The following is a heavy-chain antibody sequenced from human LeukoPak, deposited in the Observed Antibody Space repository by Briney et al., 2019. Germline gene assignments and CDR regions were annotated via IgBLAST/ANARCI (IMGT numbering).Heavy chain of an antibody. CDR1: GFTFSSYG. Sequence: GGSLRLSCAASGFTFSSYGMHWVRQAPGQGLEWVAVISYDGSNKYYADSVKGRFTISRDNAKNSLYLQMNSLRAEDTAVYYCARSPPADIVLMVYAIGWYFDLWGRGTLVTVSS. CDR2: ISYDGSNK. CDR3: ARSPPADIVLMVYAIGWYFDL. D-gene: IGHD2-8*01. J-gene: IGHJ2*01. V-gene: IGHV3-30*03.